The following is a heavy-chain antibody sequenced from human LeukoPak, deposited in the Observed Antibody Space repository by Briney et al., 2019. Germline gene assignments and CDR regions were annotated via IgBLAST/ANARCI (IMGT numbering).Heavy chain of an antibody. Sequence: ASVKVSCKPSGYTFTGYYMHWVRQAPGQGLEWMGWINPDNGGTNYAQNFQGRVTMTRDTSIGTAYMELSRLRSDDTAVYYCARDKGTYYYDSSGYYYRVYGMDVWGQGTTVTVSS. J-gene: IGHJ6*02. D-gene: IGHD3-22*01. CDR3: ARDKGTYYYDSSGYYYRVYGMDV. CDR1: GYTFTGYY. V-gene: IGHV1-2*02. CDR2: INPDNGGT.